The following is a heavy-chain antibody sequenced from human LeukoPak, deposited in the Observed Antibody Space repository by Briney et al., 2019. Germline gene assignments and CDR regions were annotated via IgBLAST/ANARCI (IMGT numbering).Heavy chain of an antibody. V-gene: IGHV1-69*13. Sequence: ASVKVSCKASGGTFSSYAISWVRQAPGQGLEWMGGIIPIFGTANYAQKFQGRVTITADESTSTAYMELSSLRSEDTAVYYCARVRDYTVVTDWVMDYWGQGTLVTVSS. CDR1: GGTFSSYA. D-gene: IGHD4-23*01. CDR2: IIPIFGTA. CDR3: ARVRDYTVVTDWVMDY. J-gene: IGHJ4*02.